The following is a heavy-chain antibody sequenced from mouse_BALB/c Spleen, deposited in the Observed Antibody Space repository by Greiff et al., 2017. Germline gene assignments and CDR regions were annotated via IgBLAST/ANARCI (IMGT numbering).Heavy chain of an antibody. CDR2: INPGSGGT. Sequence: QVQLKQSGAELVRPGTSVKVSCKASGYAFTNYLIEWVKQRPGQGLEWIGVINPGSGGTNYNEKFKGKATLTADKSSSTAYMQLSSLTSDDSAVYFCARSDGNYLYYFDYWGQGTTLTVSS. CDR3: ARSDGNYLYYFDY. J-gene: IGHJ2*01. V-gene: IGHV1-54*01. D-gene: IGHD2-1*01. CDR1: GYAFTNYL.